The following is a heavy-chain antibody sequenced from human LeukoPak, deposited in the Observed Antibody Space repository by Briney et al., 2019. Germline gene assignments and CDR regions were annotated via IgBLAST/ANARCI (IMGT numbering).Heavy chain of an antibody. J-gene: IGHJ4*02. CDR2: INPNSGGT. CDR1: GYTFTAYS. D-gene: IGHD7-27*01. Sequence: GASVKVSCKASGYTFTAYSMDWVRQAPGQGLEWMGWINPNSGGTNYAQKFQGRVTMTRDTTVSTAYMELSRLRSDDTAAYYCAPQLGRLTDYWGQGTLVTVSS. V-gene: IGHV1-2*02. CDR3: APQLGRLTDY.